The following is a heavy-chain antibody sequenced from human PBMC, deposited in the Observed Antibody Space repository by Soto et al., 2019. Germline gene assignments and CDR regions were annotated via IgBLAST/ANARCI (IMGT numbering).Heavy chain of an antibody. Sequence: SVKVSCKASGGTFSNYAISWVRQAPGRGLEWMGGIIPIFGTAHYAQKFQGRVTISAGESTSTVYMELSSLRSEDTAIYYCARDPEIILFGDFLSGYDYYDMDVWGQGTTVTVSS. D-gene: IGHD3-10*01. CDR1: GGTFSNYA. V-gene: IGHV1-69*13. CDR2: IIPIFGTA. J-gene: IGHJ6*02. CDR3: ARDPEIILFGDFLSGYDYYDMDV.